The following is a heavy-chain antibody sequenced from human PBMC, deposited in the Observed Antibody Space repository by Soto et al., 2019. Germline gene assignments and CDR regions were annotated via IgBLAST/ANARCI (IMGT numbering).Heavy chain of an antibody. J-gene: IGHJ5*02. CDR1: GFTFSTYA. CDR2: ISGAGGST. D-gene: IGHD2-2*01. CDR3: AKATVEYQLLFGNWFDP. V-gene: IGHV3-23*01. Sequence: GGSLRLSCAASGFTFSTYAMTWVRQAPGKGLEWVSAISGAGGSTYYADSVKGRFTISRDNSKNTLYLQMNSLRAEDTAVYYCAKATVEYQLLFGNWFDPWGQGTLVTVSS.